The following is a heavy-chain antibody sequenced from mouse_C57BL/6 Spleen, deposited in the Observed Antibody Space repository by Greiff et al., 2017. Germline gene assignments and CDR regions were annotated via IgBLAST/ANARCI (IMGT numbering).Heavy chain of an antibody. V-gene: IGHV1-64*01. D-gene: IGHD2-3*01. CDR1: GYTFTSYW. Sequence: QVQLQQPGAELVKPGASVKLSCKASGYTFTSYWMHWVKQRPGQGLEWIGMIHPNSGSTNYNEKFKSKATLTVYKSSSTAYMQLSSLTSEDSAVYYCARCDGYSFYAMDYWGQGTSVTVSS. CDR2: IHPNSGST. J-gene: IGHJ4*01. CDR3: ARCDGYSFYAMDY.